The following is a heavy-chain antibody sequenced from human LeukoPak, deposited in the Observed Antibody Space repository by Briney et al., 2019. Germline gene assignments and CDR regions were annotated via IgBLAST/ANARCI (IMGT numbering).Heavy chain of an antibody. CDR1: GGSIGSYY. CDR3: ARHQNGAGIFDY. CDR2: IYYSGST. J-gene: IGHJ4*02. Sequence: SETLSLTCTVSGGSIGSYYWSWIRQPPGKGLEWIGYIYYSGSTNYNPSLKSRVTISVDTSKNQFSLKLSSVTAADTAVYYCARHQNGAGIFDYWGQGTLVTVSS. D-gene: IGHD3-10*01. V-gene: IGHV4-59*08.